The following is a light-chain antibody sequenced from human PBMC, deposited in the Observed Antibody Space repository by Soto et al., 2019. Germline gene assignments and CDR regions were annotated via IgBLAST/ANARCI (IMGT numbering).Light chain of an antibody. V-gene: IGKV1-5*01. CDR3: QQYNSYSCT. J-gene: IGKJ2*02. Sequence: DIQMTQSPSTLSASVGDRVTITCRASQSISSWLAWYQQKPGKAPKLRIYDASSLERGVPSSFSGSGSGTEFTLTISSLQPDDFAPYYCQQYNSYSCTFGQGTKLEIK. CDR1: QSISSW. CDR2: DAS.